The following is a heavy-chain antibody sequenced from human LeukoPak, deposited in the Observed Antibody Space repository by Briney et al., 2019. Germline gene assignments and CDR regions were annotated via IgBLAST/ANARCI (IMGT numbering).Heavy chain of an antibody. J-gene: IGHJ4*02. CDR2: ISSSSSYI. D-gene: IGHD1-1*01. V-gene: IGHV3-21*01. Sequence: PGGSLRLSCAASGFTFSSYSMNWVRQAPGKGLEWVSSISSSSSYIYYADSVKGRFTISRDNAKNSLYPQMNSLRAEDTAVYYCARDLNEGEGDYWGQGTLVTVSS. CDR1: GFTFSSYS. CDR3: ARDLNEGEGDY.